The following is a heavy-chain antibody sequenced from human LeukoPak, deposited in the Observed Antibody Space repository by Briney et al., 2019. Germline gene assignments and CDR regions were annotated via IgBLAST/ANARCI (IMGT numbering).Heavy chain of an antibody. CDR2: INPSGGSA. CDR3: ARVFTPGRFDY. Sequence: ASVKVSCKASGYGFTSYYMHWVRQAPGQGLEWMGIINPSGGSASYAQKFQGRVTMTSDTSTSTVYMEVSSLRSEDTAVYYCARVFTPGRFDYWGQGTLVTVSS. CDR1: GYGFTSYY. V-gene: IGHV1-46*01. J-gene: IGHJ4*02.